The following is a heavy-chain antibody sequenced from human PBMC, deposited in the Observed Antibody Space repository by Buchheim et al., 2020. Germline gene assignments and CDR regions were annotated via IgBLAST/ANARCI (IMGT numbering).Heavy chain of an antibody. CDR1: GGFISRSGYY. Sequence: QLQLQESGPGLVKPSETLSLTCTVSGGFISRSGYYWGWIRQPPGKGLEWIASVYSSGTTYYNPSLESRITISMDTSRNQFSLRLGSVTAADTAVFYCARHSSWYDYHYYMDVWRKGTT. J-gene: IGHJ6*03. D-gene: IGHD6-13*01. CDR2: VYSSGTT. V-gene: IGHV4-39*01. CDR3: ARHSSWYDYHYYMDV.